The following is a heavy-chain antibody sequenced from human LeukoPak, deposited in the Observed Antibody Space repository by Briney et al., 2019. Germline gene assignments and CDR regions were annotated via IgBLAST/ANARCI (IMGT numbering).Heavy chain of an antibody. V-gene: IGHV3-23*01. J-gene: IGHJ4*02. CDR2: MNDNGDRT. D-gene: IGHD5-12*01. CDR1: GFSFTTFE. Sequence: GGSLRFSCAASGFSFTTFEMSWVRQAPGKGLEWVSMMNDNGDRTYYADSVKGRFTISRDNSKNTLYLQMNNLRAEDTAIYFCVKGGWLDYWGQGTLVTVSS. CDR3: VKGGWLDY.